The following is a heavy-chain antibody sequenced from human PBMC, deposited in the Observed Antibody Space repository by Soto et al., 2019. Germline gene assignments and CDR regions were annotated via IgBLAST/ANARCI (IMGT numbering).Heavy chain of an antibody. D-gene: IGHD6-19*01. CDR3: AGISGWRSGYFDY. CDR2: IYTSGST. V-gene: IGHV4-4*07. Sequence: DNLCPTGAGSGCSISSYYWSWIRKPAGKGLEWIGRIYTSGSTNYNPSLKSRVTMSVDTSKNPFSLSLRSVTAADTAVYYCAGISGWRSGYFDYGGQGPLVTAPQ. CDR1: GCSISSYY. J-gene: IGHJ4*02.